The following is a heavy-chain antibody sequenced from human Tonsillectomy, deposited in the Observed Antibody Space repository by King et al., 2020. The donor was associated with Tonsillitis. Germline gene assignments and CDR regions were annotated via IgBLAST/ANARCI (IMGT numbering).Heavy chain of an antibody. D-gene: IGHD1-7*01. CDR2: IKEDGSEK. CDR3: ARDPHYNWNYVGHFDY. J-gene: IGHJ4*02. V-gene: IGHV3-7*03. CDR1: GFTFSRYW. Sequence: VQLVESGGGLVQPGGSLRLSCAASGFTFSRYWMSWVRQAPGKGLEWVANIKEDGSEKYYVDSVKGRFTISRENARNSLYLQMSSLRAEDTDVYYCARDPHYNWNYVGHFDYWGQGTLVTVSS.